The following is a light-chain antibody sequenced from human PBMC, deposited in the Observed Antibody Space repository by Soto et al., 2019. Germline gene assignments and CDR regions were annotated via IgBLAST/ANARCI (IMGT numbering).Light chain of an antibody. CDR2: DVS. Sequence: QSALTQPASVSGPPGQSITISCTGTSSDIGGYDSVSWYQQYPGKAPKLMIYDVSNRPSGVSNRFSGSKSGNTASLTISGLQAEDEADYYCTSYTSSTTRVVFGGGTKVTVL. V-gene: IGLV2-14*01. CDR3: TSYTSSTTRVV. CDR1: SSDIGGYDS. J-gene: IGLJ2*01.